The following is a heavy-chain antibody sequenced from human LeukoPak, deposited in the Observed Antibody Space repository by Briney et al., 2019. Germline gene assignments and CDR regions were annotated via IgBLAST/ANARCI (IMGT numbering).Heavy chain of an antibody. CDR1: GGSINDYY. Sequence: PSETLSLTCTVSGGSINDYYWSWIRQPPGKGLEWIAWIYYSGSTNYNPSLKSRVTTSVDTSKNQFSLKLTSVTAADTAVYYCARVDSSDAGNFDYWGQGTLVTVSS. CDR2: IYYSGST. CDR3: ARVDSSDAGNFDY. J-gene: IGHJ4*02. D-gene: IGHD2-15*01. V-gene: IGHV4-59*08.